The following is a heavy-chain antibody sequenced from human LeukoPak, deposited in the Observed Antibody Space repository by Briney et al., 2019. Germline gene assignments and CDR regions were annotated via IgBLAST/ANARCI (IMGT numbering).Heavy chain of an antibody. CDR3: AKDDQYQLRSCFDY. D-gene: IGHD2-2*01. Sequence: GGSLGLSCAASGFTFSSYAMSWVRQAPGKGLEWVSAISGSGGSTYYADSVKGRFTISRDNSKNTLYLQMNSLRAEDTAVYYCAKDDQYQLRSCFDYWGQGTLVTVSS. V-gene: IGHV3-23*01. CDR1: GFTFSSYA. J-gene: IGHJ4*02. CDR2: ISGSGGST.